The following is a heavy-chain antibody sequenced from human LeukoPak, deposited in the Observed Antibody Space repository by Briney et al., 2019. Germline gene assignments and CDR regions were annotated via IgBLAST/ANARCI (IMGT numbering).Heavy chain of an antibody. Sequence: ASVKVSCKASGYPFTNYGITWVRQAPGQGLEWMGWISAYNGDTHYAQKLQGRVAMTTDTSTRTVYMELRSLRHDDTAVYYCARGLDLGSRGYYYFDYHYYYMDVWGQGTTVAVSS. CDR1: GYPFTNYG. CDR3: ARGLDLGSRGYYYFDYHYYYMDV. V-gene: IGHV1-18*01. D-gene: IGHD3-22*01. CDR2: ISAYNGDT. J-gene: IGHJ6*03.